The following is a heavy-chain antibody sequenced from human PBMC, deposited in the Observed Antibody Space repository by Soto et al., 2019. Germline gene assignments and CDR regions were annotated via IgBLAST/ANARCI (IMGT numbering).Heavy chain of an antibody. V-gene: IGHV4-59*01. CDR3: ARVPSRGGPQYMDY. CDR1: GGPISSYH. D-gene: IGHD6-19*01. J-gene: IGHJ4*02. Sequence: SETLSLTCAVSGGPISSYHWSWIRQPPGKGLEWIGHIYYSATTNYNPSLKSRVTISVDTSKNQFTLKLSSVSAADTAVYYCARVPSRGGPQYMDYWGQGTVVTVSS. CDR2: IYYSATT.